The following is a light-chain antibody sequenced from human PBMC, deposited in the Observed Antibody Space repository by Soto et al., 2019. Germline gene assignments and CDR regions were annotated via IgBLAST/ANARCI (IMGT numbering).Light chain of an antibody. Sequence: IQFTQSPSSLSASVGDRVTITCRASQGINTFLAWYQQKAGKAPKLLIYAASTLQSGVPSRFRGSGSGTDFTLTISSLQSEDFETYYCQQLNSYPITFGQGTRLEIK. CDR2: AAS. CDR1: QGINTF. V-gene: IGKV1-9*01. J-gene: IGKJ5*01. CDR3: QQLNSYPIT.